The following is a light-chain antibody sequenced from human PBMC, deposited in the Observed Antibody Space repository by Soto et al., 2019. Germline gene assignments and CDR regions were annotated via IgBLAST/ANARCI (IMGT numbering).Light chain of an antibody. Sequence: QSALTQPPSASGSPGQSVTISCTGTKSDIGVYDFVSWYQHHPGKAPRLIIYEVVQRPSGVPDRFSGSKSGNTASLTVSGLQAADEADYYCQSYDSTLSARYVFGTGTKVTVL. J-gene: IGLJ1*01. CDR1: KSDIGVYDF. CDR2: EVV. CDR3: QSYDSTLSARYV. V-gene: IGLV2-8*01.